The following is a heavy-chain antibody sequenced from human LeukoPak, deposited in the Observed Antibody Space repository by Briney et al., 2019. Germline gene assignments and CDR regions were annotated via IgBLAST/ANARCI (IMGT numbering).Heavy chain of an antibody. CDR3: ATGGVYYYHGMDV. Sequence: GGSLRLSCAASGFTFSSCWMSWVRQAPGKGLEWVSAISASGGGTYYADSVKGRFVISRDNSKNTLYLQMNRLRAEDTAVYYCATGGVYYYHGMDVWGQGTTVTVSS. J-gene: IGHJ6*02. D-gene: IGHD3-16*01. CDR1: GFTFSSCW. CDR2: ISASGGGT. V-gene: IGHV3-23*01.